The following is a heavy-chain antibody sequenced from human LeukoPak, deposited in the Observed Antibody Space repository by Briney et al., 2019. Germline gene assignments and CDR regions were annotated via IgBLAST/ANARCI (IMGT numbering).Heavy chain of an antibody. CDR3: ARIFRAGSTYHYYGMDV. Sequence: GGSLRLSCAASGFTFSSHDMHWVRQAPGKGLEWVAVISFDGSSKYYADSVKGRFTISRDNSKNTLYLQMNSLRAEDTAVYYCARIFRAGSTYHYYGMDVWGQGTTVTFSS. D-gene: IGHD1-7*01. CDR1: GFTFSSHD. CDR2: ISFDGSSK. J-gene: IGHJ6*02. V-gene: IGHV3-30-3*01.